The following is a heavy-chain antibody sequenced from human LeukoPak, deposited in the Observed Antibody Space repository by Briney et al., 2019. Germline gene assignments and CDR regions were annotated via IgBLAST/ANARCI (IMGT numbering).Heavy chain of an antibody. Sequence: GGSLRLSCAASGFTFSSYALIWVRQPSGRGLEWVSAIGSSGGTTYYAASVMGRFTISRDNSKNTLFLQMNSLRVEDTAIYYCAKLYNSYSTDWGQGTLVTVSS. J-gene: IGHJ4*02. CDR1: GFTFSSYA. CDR2: IGSSGGTT. D-gene: IGHD5-24*01. CDR3: AKLYNSYSTD. V-gene: IGHV3-23*01.